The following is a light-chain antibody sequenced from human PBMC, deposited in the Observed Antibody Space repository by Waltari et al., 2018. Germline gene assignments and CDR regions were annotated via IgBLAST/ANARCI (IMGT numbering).Light chain of an antibody. Sequence: SYVLTQPPSVSVDPGMTARITCEGTDIASKRFHWYQQRPCQAPVLVMYYNSDRPSGIPERFSGSNSGNTATLTITRVEAGDEADYYCQVWHTGTNHVVFGGGTKLTVL. CDR3: QVWHTGTNHVV. J-gene: IGLJ2*01. V-gene: IGLV3-21*04. CDR2: YNS. CDR1: DIASKR.